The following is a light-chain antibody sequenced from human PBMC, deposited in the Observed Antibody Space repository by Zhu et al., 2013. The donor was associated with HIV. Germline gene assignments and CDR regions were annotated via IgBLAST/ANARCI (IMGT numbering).Light chain of an antibody. Sequence: DIQLTQSPSFLSASVGDRVTITCRASHDIGKYLAWYQQRPGKAPNLLIYDTSNLETGVPSRFSGSGSGTDFSLSISSLRPEDVATYYCQQYDKLPRTFGGGTKVEIK. CDR3: QQYDKLPRT. V-gene: IGKV1-33*01. CDR1: HDIGKY. J-gene: IGKJ4*01. CDR2: DTS.